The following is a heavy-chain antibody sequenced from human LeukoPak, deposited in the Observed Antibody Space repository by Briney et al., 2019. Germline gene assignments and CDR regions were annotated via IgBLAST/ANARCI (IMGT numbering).Heavy chain of an antibody. D-gene: IGHD6-13*01. V-gene: IGHV3-23*01. CDR2: VSGNGGTT. J-gene: IGHJ4*02. CDR3: AKIGAAGASDY. Sequence: GGSLRLSCAASGFTFSSFAKTWVRQAPGKGLEWVSSVSGNGGTTYYADSVKGRFTISRDNSKNTLYLQMNSLRAEDTAVYYCAKIGAAGASDYWDQGALVTVSS. CDR1: GFTFSSFA.